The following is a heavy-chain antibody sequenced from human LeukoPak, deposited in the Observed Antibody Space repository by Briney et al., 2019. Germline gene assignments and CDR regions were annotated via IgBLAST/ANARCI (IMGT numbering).Heavy chain of an antibody. CDR3: ARIYSSGRGNDALDI. J-gene: IGHJ3*02. CDR2: INSNGGRT. V-gene: IGHV3-64*04. D-gene: IGHD6-19*01. Sequence: QPGGSLRLSCSASGFTFKKYAMHWVRQAPGKGLEYVSAINSNGGRTYYADSVKGRFTISRDNSKNTLFLQMNSLRAEDTAVYYCARIYSSGRGNDALDIWGQGTMVSVSS. CDR1: GFTFKKYA.